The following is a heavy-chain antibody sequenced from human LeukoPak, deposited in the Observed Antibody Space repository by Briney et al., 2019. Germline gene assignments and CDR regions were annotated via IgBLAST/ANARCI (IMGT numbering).Heavy chain of an antibody. Sequence: PGGSLRLSCAASGFTLSSYVMGWVRQAPGKGLEWVSLISGGGGSTYYADSVKGRFTVSRDNSKNTLYMELNSLRVEDTAVYYCARGDCSSSSCSGFYGMDVWGQGTTVTVSS. D-gene: IGHD2-2*01. CDR3: ARGDCSSSSCSGFYGMDV. CDR1: GFTLSSYV. J-gene: IGHJ6*02. V-gene: IGHV3-23*01. CDR2: ISGGGGST.